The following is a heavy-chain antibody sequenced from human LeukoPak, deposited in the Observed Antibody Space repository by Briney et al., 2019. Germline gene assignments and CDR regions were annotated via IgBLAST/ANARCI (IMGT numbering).Heavy chain of an antibody. Sequence: GGSLRLSCAASGFILSNYRMNWVRQAPGKGLEWVSAISGSGGSTYYADSVKGRFTISRDNSKNTLYLQMNSLRAEDTAVYYCAKDPKYYYYYMDVWGKGTTVTVSS. CDR3: AKDPKYYYYYMDV. J-gene: IGHJ6*03. CDR2: ISGSGGST. V-gene: IGHV3-23*01. CDR1: GFILSNYR.